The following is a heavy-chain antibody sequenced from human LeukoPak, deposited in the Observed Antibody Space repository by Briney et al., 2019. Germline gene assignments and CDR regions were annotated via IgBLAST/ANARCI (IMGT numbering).Heavy chain of an antibody. CDR3: AREGIVIRGPYYFDY. CDR1: GYTFTSYG. Sequence: SVKVSCKASGYTFTSYGVSWVRQAPGQGLEWMGRIIPIVDITNYAQKFQGRVTITADKSTSTAYMELSSLRSEDTAVYYCAREGIVIRGPYYFDYWGQGTLVTVSS. D-gene: IGHD1-26*01. CDR2: IIPIVDIT. V-gene: IGHV1-69*04. J-gene: IGHJ4*02.